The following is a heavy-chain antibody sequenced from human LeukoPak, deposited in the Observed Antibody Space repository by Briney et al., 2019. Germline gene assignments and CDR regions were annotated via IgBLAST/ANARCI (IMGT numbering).Heavy chain of an antibody. D-gene: IGHD3-22*01. CDR1: GGSISSYY. CDR2: IYYSGST. V-gene: IGHV4-59*08. Sequence: SETLSLTCTVSGGSISSYYWSWIRQPPGKGLEWIGYIYYSGSTNYNPSLKSRVTISVDTSKNQFSLKLSSVTAADTAVYYCARVNRRPPAYYYDSSGYRYYYYYGMDVWGQGTTVTVSS. J-gene: IGHJ6*02. CDR3: ARVNRRPPAYYYDSSGYRYYYYYGMDV.